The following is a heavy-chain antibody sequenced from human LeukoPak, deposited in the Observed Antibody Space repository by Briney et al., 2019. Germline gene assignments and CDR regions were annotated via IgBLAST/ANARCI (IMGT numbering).Heavy chain of an antibody. J-gene: IGHJ6*03. CDR3: ARDREKQQLPQFFYYYYMDV. CDR1: GFTFSSYS. Sequence: GGSLRLSCADSGFTFSSYSMNWVRQAPGKGLEWVTYISSSSSTIYYADSVKGRFTISRDNAKNSLYLQMNSLRAEDTAVYCCARDREKQQLPQFFYYYYMDVWGKGTTVTVSS. V-gene: IGHV3-48*01. CDR2: ISSSSSTI. D-gene: IGHD6-13*01.